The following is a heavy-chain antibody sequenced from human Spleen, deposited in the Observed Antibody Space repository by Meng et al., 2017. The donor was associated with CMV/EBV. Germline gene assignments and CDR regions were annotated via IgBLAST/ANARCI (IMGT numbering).Heavy chain of an antibody. D-gene: IGHD3-10*01. CDR2: INHSGST. V-gene: IGHV4-34*01. CDR1: GGSFRGSN. CDR3: ARGGRYYYGSGSYYLDY. J-gene: IGHJ4*02. Sequence: QLPSQQVGAGVWMPPADPSLTCSVYGGSFRGSNWSWIRQPPGKGLELMGEINHSGSTNYTPSLKSRVTISVDTSKNPFSLKLSSVTAADTAVYYCARGGRYYYGSGSYYLDYWGQGTLVTVSS.